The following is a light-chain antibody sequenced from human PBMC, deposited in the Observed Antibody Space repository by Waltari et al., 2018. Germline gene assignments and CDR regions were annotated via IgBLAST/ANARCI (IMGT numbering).Light chain of an antibody. CDR1: VLTKRF. Sequence: YGLTQPPSISLSPGQTARITCSGDVLTKRFGYWYQKKTGQAPQLLIYKDNKRPSGIPERFSGSNSGAMVTLTITEVQADDEADYYCQSADGTGWVFGGGTRLTVL. J-gene: IGLJ3*02. V-gene: IGLV3-25*03. CDR3: QSADGTGWV. CDR2: KDN.